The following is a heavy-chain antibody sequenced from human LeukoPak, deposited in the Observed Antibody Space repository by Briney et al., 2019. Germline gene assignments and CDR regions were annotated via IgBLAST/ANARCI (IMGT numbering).Heavy chain of an antibody. CDR3: AKDTSSSSSFFYLDV. D-gene: IGHD6-6*01. CDR1: GFTFDDYA. V-gene: IGHV3-9*01. Sequence: PGRSLRLSCAASGFTFDDYAMHWVRQAPGKGLEWVSGISWNRRKMDYADSVRGRFTISRDNDKNSVYLQMNSLTAEDTALYYCAKDTSSSSSFFYLDVGGKGTAVTVSS. J-gene: IGHJ6*03. CDR2: ISWNRRKM.